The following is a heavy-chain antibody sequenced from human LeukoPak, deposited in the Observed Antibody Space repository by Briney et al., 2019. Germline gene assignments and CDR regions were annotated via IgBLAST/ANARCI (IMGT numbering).Heavy chain of an antibody. CDR1: GGSISSSNW. CDR3: ARGYVVLTGYYGMDV. V-gene: IGHV4-4*02. D-gene: IGHD2-21*02. Sequence: SETLSLTCAVSGGSISSSNWWSWVRQPPGKGLEWIGEIYHSGSTNYNPSLKSRVTMSVDKSVNQFSLNLSSVTAADTAVYYCARGYVVLTGYYGMDVWGQGTTVTVSS. CDR2: IYHSGST. J-gene: IGHJ6*02.